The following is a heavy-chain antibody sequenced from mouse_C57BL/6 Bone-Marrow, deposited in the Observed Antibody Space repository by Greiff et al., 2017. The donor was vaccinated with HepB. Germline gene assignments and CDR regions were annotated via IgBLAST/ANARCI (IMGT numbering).Heavy chain of an antibody. V-gene: IGHV1-26*01. Sequence: VQLQQSGPELVKPGASVKISCKASGYTFTDYYMNWVKQSHGKSLEWIGDINPNNGGTSYNQKFKGKATLTVDKSSSTAYMELRSLTSEDSAVYYCARLGSRYSKGFDYWGQGTTLTVSS. J-gene: IGHJ2*01. CDR3: ARLGSRYSKGFDY. CDR2: INPNNGGT. D-gene: IGHD2-5*01. CDR1: GYTFTDYY.